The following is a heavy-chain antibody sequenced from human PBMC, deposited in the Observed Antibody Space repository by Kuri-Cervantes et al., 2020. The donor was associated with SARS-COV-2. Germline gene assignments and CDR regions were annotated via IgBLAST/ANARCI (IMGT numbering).Heavy chain of an antibody. CDR2: IYHSGST. D-gene: IGHD6-19*01. CDR3: AKGIAVAGTGGFDY. Sequence: SETLSLTCTVSGYSISSGYYWGWIRQPPGKGLEWIGSIYHSGSTYYNPSLKSRVTLSVDTSKNQFSLKLSSVTAADTAVYYCAKGIAVAGTGGFDYWGQGTLVTVSS. CDR1: GYSISSGYY. J-gene: IGHJ4*02. V-gene: IGHV4-38-2*02.